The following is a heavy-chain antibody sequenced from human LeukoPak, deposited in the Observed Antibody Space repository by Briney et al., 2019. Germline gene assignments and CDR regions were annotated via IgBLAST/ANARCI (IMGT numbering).Heavy chain of an antibody. CDR2: ISSSSSYI. J-gene: IGHJ4*02. Sequence: PGGSLRLSCAASGFTFSSYSMNWVRQAPGKGLEWVSSISSSSSYIYYADSVKGRFTISRDNAKNSLYLQMNSLRAEDTAVYYCARDRDMAGYFDYWGQGTLVTVSS. CDR3: ARDRDMAGYFDY. CDR1: GFTFSSYS. D-gene: IGHD3-9*01. V-gene: IGHV3-21*01.